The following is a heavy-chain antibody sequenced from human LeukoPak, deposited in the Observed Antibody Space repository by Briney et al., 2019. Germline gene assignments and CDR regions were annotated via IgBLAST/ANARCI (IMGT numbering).Heavy chain of an antibody. Sequence: GGSLRLSCAASGFTVSSNYMSWVRQAPGKGLVWVSRINSDGSSTSYADSVKGRFTISRDNAKNTLYLQMNSLRAEDTAVCYCARGLYYYDSSGYYYWGQGTLVTVSS. D-gene: IGHD3-22*01. CDR3: ARGLYYYDSSGYYY. CDR2: INSDGSST. V-gene: IGHV3-74*01. CDR1: GFTVSSNY. J-gene: IGHJ4*02.